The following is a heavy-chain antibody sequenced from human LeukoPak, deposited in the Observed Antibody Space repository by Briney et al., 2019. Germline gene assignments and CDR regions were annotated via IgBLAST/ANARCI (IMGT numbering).Heavy chain of an antibody. D-gene: IGHD3-9*01. Sequence: PSETLSLTCTVSGGSISSYYWSWIRQPPGKGLEWIGRIYTSGSTNYNPSLKSRVTMSVDTSKNQFSLKLSSVTAAYTAVYYCARTDYDILTGYSPPGAFDIWGQGTMVTVSS. CDR3: ARTDYDILTGYSPPGAFDI. V-gene: IGHV4-4*07. J-gene: IGHJ3*02. CDR2: IYTSGST. CDR1: GGSISSYY.